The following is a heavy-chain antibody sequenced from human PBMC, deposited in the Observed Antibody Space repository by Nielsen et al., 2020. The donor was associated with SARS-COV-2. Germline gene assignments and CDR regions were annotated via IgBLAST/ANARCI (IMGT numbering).Heavy chain of an antibody. D-gene: IGHD3-3*01. CDR1: GFMFRRSW. Sequence: GGSLRLSCAASGFMFRRSWMSWVRQAPGKGLEWVSSISSSSSYIYYADSVKGRFTISRDNAKNSLYLQMNSLRAEDTAVYYCARVHDYDFWSIYYYGMDVWGQGTTVTVSS. V-gene: IGHV3-21*01. CDR3: ARVHDYDFWSIYYYGMDV. CDR2: ISSSSSYI. J-gene: IGHJ6*02.